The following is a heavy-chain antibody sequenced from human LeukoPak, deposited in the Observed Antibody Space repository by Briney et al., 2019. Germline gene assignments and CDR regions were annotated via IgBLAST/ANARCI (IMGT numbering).Heavy chain of an antibody. CDR3: AREDIVVDEYYYGMDV. V-gene: IGHV4-39*02. CDR1: GGSIGSGYY. D-gene: IGHD2-2*01. Sequence: RASETLSLTCTVSGGSIGSGYYWAWIRQPPGKGLEWIGSIHYGGTTHYNPSLQSRVTISADTSKNQFALDLRSVTAADTAVYYCAREDIVVDEYYYGMDVWGQGTTVTVSS. CDR2: IHYGGTT. J-gene: IGHJ6*02.